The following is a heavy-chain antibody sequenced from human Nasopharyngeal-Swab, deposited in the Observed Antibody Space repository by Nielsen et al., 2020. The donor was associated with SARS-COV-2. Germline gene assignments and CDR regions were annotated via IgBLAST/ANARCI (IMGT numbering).Heavy chain of an antibody. V-gene: IGHV6-1*01. CDR1: GDSVSGNSGA. J-gene: IGHJ5*02. CDR2: TYYRSKWNN. D-gene: IGHD2-21*01. Sequence: SQTLSLTCAISGDSVSGNSGAWNWIRQSPSRGLEWLARTYYRSKWNNDYAESVKSRLTVTADTSKNQFSLQLNSVTPEDTAVYYCARDPNCGLGPYGENWFDPWGPGTLVTVSS. CDR3: ARDPNCGLGPYGENWFDP.